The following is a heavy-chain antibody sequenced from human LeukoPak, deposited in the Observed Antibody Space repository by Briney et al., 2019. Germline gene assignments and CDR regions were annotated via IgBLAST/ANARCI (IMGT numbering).Heavy chain of an antibody. D-gene: IGHD3-22*01. CDR2: IYPDDSDT. Sequence: GESLKISCKGSGYSFTSYWIGWVRQMPGKGLEGMGIIYPDDSDTKYSPSFQGQVTISADKSISTAYLQWSSLKASDTAMYYCVRPSSCGYLHFDYWGQGTLVTVSS. V-gene: IGHV5-51*01. J-gene: IGHJ4*02. CDR3: VRPSSCGYLHFDY. CDR1: GYSFTSYW.